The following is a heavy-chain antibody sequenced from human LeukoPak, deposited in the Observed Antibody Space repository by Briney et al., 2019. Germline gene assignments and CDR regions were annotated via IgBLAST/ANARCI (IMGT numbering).Heavy chain of an antibody. Sequence: GESLRLSCAASGFTFSSYSMNWLRQAPGKGLEWVSSISSSSSYIYYADSVKGRFTISRDNAKNSLYLQMNSLRAEDTAVYYCARDFGDLTFDYWGQGTLVTVSS. CDR1: GFTFSSYS. D-gene: IGHD4-17*01. CDR3: ARDFGDLTFDY. CDR2: ISSSSSYI. J-gene: IGHJ4*02. V-gene: IGHV3-21*01.